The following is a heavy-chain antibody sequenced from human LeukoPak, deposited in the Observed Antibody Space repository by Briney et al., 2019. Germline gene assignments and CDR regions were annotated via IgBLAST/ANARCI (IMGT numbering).Heavy chain of an antibody. V-gene: IGHV3-48*03. J-gene: IGHJ3*02. CDR3: AREGNAFEI. CDR2: INSGSNSI. CDR1: GFNFNDYE. Sequence: QSGGSLRLSCAASGFNFNDYEMNWVRQAPGKGLEWIAYINSGSNSIYYADSVRGRVTISRHNVRNSLYLQINSLRAEDTAVYFCAREGNAFEIWGQGTVVTVSS. D-gene: IGHD6-13*01.